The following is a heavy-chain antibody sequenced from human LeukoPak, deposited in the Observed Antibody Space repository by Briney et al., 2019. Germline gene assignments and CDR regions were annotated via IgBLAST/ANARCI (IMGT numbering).Heavy chain of an antibody. J-gene: IGHJ4*02. V-gene: IGHV3-21*04. CDR2: ISSSSSYI. Sequence: GGSLRLSCAASGFTFSSYSMNLVRQAPGKGLEWVSSISSSSSYIYYADSVKGRFTISRDNSKNTLYLQMNSLRAEDTAVYYCAKASGYSYGTPADYWGQGTLVTVSS. CDR3: AKASGYSYGTPADY. D-gene: IGHD5-18*01. CDR1: GFTFSSYS.